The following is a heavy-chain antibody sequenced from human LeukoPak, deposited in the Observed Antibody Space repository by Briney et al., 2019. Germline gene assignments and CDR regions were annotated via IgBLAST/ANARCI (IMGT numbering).Heavy chain of an antibody. J-gene: IGHJ5*02. CDR3: ARGSNLARGGNWFDP. Sequence: ASVKVSCKASGYTFTSYDINWVRQATGQGLEWMGWMNPNSGNTGYAQKFQGRVTITRNTSISTAYMELSSLRSKDTAVYYCARGSNLARGGNWFDPWGQGTLVTVSS. V-gene: IGHV1-8*03. D-gene: IGHD3-10*01. CDR1: GYTFTSYD. CDR2: MNPNSGNT.